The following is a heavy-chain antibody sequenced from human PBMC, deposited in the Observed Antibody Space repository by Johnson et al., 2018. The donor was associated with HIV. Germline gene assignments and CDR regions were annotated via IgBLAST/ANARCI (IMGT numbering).Heavy chain of an antibody. Sequence: VQLVESGGGVVQPGGSLRLSCAASGFTVSSNYMSWVRQAPGKGLEWVSVIYSGGSTYYADSARGRFTISRDISKNTLFLQMDSLRPDDTALYYCARGRKDIGAADGLDNDAFDVWGQGTLVTVSS. J-gene: IGHJ3*01. CDR1: GFTVSSNY. D-gene: IGHD6-13*01. CDR2: IYSGGST. V-gene: IGHV3-66*02. CDR3: ARGRKDIGAADGLDNDAFDV.